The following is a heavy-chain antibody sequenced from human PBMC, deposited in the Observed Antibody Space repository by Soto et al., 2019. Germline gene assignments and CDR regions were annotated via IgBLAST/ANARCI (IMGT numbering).Heavy chain of an antibody. CDR1: GVTFSSYA. V-gene: IGHV1-69*13. J-gene: IGHJ4*02. D-gene: IGHD1-26*01. CDR3: AREGYGATYFDY. Sequence: SVKVSCKASGVTFSSYAISWVRQAPGQGLEWMGGIIPIFGTANYAQKFQGRVTITADESTSTAYMELSSLRSEDTAVYYCAREGYGATYFDYWGQGTLVTVSS. CDR2: IIPIFGTA.